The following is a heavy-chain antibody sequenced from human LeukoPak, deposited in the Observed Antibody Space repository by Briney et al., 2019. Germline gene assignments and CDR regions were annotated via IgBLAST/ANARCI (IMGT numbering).Heavy chain of an antibody. CDR3: ARELACSGGSCYSIGITGTTFGY. Sequence: SGGSLRLSCAASGLTFSSYEMNWVRQAPGKGLERVSYISSSGSTIYYADSVKGRFTISRDNAKNSLYLQMNSLRAEDTAVYYCARELACSGGSCYSIGITGTTFGYWGQGTLVTVSS. D-gene: IGHD2-15*01. CDR2: ISSSGSTI. CDR1: GLTFSSYE. V-gene: IGHV3-48*03. J-gene: IGHJ4*02.